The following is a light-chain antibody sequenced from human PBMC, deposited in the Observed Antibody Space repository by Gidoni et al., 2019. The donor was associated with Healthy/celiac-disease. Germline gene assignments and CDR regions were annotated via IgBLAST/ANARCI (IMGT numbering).Light chain of an antibody. CDR2: DAA. CDR1: QSVSSY. CDR3: QQHSNWPWT. J-gene: IGKJ1*01. Sequence: EIVLTQSPATLSWSPGERATLSCRASQSVSSYLAWYQQKPGQAPRLLIYDAANRATGIPARFSGSGSGTDVTLTISSLEPEDFAVYYCQQHSNWPWTFGQGTKVEIK. V-gene: IGKV3-11*01.